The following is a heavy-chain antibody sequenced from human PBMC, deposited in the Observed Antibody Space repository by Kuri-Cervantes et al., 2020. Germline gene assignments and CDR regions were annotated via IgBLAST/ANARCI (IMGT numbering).Heavy chain of an antibody. Sequence: GSLRLSCTVSGGSISSYYWSWIRQPPGKGLEWIGYIYYSGSTNYNPSLKSRVTISVDTSKNQFSLKLSSVTAADTAVYYCARDGDTDYYYYYMDVWGKGTTVTVSS. J-gene: IGHJ6*03. CDR2: IYYSGST. V-gene: IGHV4-59*12. CDR1: GGSISSYY. D-gene: IGHD2-21*01. CDR3: ARDGDTDYYYYYMDV.